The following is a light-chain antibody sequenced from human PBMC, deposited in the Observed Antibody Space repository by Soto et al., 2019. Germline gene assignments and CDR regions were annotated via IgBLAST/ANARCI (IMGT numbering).Light chain of an antibody. Sequence: QSVLTQPPSVSAAPGQEVTISCSGSTSNIGNAYVSWYQQLPGTAPKLLIYDNNKRPSGIPDRFSGSRSGTSATLGITGLQTGDEADYYCGTWDNSLRGWAFGGGTKLTVL. J-gene: IGLJ3*02. CDR1: TSNIGNAY. CDR3: GTWDNSLRGWA. V-gene: IGLV1-51*01. CDR2: DNN.